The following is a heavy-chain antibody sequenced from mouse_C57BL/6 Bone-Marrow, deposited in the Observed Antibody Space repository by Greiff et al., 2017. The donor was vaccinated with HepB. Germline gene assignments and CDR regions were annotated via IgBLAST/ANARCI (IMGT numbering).Heavy chain of an antibody. V-gene: IGHV1-81*01. D-gene: IGHD2-4*01. Sequence: QVQLQHSGAELARPGASVKLSCKASGYTFTSYGISWVKQRTGQGLEWIGEIYPRSGNTYYNQKFKCKATLTVDQSSSTAYMQLNSLTSEDSAVYYCARSAYDYDGAWFAYWGQGTLVTVSA. J-gene: IGHJ3*01. CDR2: IYPRSGNT. CDR3: ARSAYDYDGAWFAY. CDR1: GYTFTSYG.